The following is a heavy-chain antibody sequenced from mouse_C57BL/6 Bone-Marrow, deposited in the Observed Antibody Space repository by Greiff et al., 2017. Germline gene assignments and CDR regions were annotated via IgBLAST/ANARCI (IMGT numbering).Heavy chain of an antibody. CDR2: IYPRSGNT. D-gene: IGHD1-1*01. CDR1: GYTFTSYG. CDR3: ARRGYGSNSSYAMDY. J-gene: IGHJ4*01. Sequence: QVQLQQSGAELARPGASVKLSCKASGYTFTSYGISWVKQRTGQGLEWIGEIYPRSGNTYYNEKFKGKATPTADKSSSTAYMGLRSLTSEDSAVYFCARRGYGSNSSYAMDYWGQGTSVTVSS. V-gene: IGHV1-81*01.